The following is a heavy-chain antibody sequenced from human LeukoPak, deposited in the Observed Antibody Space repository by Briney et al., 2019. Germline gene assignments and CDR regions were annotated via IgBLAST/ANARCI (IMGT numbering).Heavy chain of an antibody. Sequence: SETLSLTCTVSGGSISSYYWSWIRQPPGKGLEWIGYIYYSGSTNYNPSLKSRVTISVDTSKNQFSQKLSSVTAADTAVYYCARLGYCSGGSCYPEYCFDYWGQGTLVTVSS. V-gene: IGHV4-59*08. J-gene: IGHJ4*02. D-gene: IGHD2-15*01. CDR3: ARLGYCSGGSCYPEYCFDY. CDR2: IYYSGST. CDR1: GGSISSYY.